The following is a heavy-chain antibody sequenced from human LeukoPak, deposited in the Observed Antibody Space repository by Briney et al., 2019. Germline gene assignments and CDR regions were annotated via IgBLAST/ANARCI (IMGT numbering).Heavy chain of an antibody. CDR1: GDSVT. CDR3: ARLDCIVEGCYNH. J-gene: IGHJ4*02. D-gene: IGHD2-15*01. V-gene: IGHV4-59*08. CDR2: VSSDGTT. Sequence: KASETLSLTSSVSGDSVTRNWIRQPPAKGLEWIGYVSSDGTTNYTPSLRSRLIMSVDTAKNDISLILTSVTAADTAIYYCARLDCIVEGCYNHWGRGTLVTVSS.